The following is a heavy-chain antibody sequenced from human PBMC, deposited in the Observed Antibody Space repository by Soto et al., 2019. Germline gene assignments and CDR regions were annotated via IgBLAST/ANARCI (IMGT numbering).Heavy chain of an antibody. D-gene: IGHD1-26*01. CDR3: SRVVGDSYKYGTSDY. Sequence: PGGSLRLSCTTSGDKIGDYALYWVRQAPGKGLEWVGFMRSKVYGGATEFAASVEGRFRMSRDDFRGIAYLEMNNLKTEDTGVYYCSRVVGDSYKYGTSDYWRQEALVT. CDR1: GDKIGDYA. V-gene: IGHV3-49*04. CDR2: MRSKVYGGAT. J-gene: IGHJ4*02.